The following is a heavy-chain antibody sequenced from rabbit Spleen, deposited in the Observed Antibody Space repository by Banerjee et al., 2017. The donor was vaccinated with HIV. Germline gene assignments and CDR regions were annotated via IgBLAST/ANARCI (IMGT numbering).Heavy chain of an antibody. V-gene: IGHV1S7*01. Sequence: QLEESGGGLVQPGGSLTLTCTASGFSISSYYMNWVRQAPGKGLEWIGYIDPVFGITYYANWVNGRFSISRENAQNTVFLQMTSLTAADTATYFCARDGAGGSYFALWGQGTLVTVS. CDR2: IDPVFGIT. D-gene: IGHD8-1*01. CDR3: ARDGAGGSYFAL. CDR1: GFSISSYY. J-gene: IGHJ4*01.